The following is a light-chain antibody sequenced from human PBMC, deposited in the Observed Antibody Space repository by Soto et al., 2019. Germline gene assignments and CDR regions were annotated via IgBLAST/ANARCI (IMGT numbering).Light chain of an antibody. CDR2: LGS. CDR3: MQALQTPYT. J-gene: IGKJ2*01. CDR1: QSLLHSNGYNY. Sequence: DIVMTQSPLSLPVTPGEPASISCRSSQSLLHSNGYNYLHWYLQKPGQSPQLLIYLGSNRASGVPDRFSGRGSGTDFTLKISRVEAVDVGVYYCMQALQTPYTFGQGTKLEIK. V-gene: IGKV2-28*01.